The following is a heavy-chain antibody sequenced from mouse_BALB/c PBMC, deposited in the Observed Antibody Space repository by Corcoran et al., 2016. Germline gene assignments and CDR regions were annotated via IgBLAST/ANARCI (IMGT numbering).Heavy chain of an antibody. CDR2: INPYNDGT. CDR3: ASLYRYPDY. V-gene: IGHV1S136*01. Sequence: EVQLQQSGPELVKPGASVKMSCKASAYTFTRYVMHWVKQKPGQGLEWIGYINPYNDGTKYNEKFKGKATLTSDKSSSTAYMELSSLTSEDSAVYYCASLYRYPDYWGQGTTLTVSS. CDR1: AYTFTRYV. J-gene: IGHJ2*01. D-gene: IGHD2-14*01.